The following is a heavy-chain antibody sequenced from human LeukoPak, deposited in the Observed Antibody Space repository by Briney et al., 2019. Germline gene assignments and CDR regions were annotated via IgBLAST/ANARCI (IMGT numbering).Heavy chain of an antibody. CDR2: INHGGST. CDR1: GGSFGDYY. Sequence: SETLSLTCAVYGGSFGDYYWSWIRQPPGRGPEWIGEINHGGSTNYNPSLESRVTMSLDTSKNQFSLKLGSVTAADTAVYYCARELTVATRFDPWGQGTLVTVSS. V-gene: IGHV4-34*01. J-gene: IGHJ5*02. CDR3: ARELTVATRFDP. D-gene: IGHD5-12*01.